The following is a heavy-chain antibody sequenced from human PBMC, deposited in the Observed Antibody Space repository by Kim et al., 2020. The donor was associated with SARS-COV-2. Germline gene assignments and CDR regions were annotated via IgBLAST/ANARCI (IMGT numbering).Heavy chain of an antibody. D-gene: IGHD3-16*01. Sequence: SETLSLTCAVYGGSFSGYYWSWIRQPPGKGLEWIGEINHSGSTNYNPSLKSRVTISVDTSKNQFSLKLSSVTAADTAVYYCADLRLGVDYGMDVWGQGTTVTVSS. CDR1: GGSFSGYY. CDR2: INHSGST. CDR3: ADLRLGVDYGMDV. J-gene: IGHJ6*02. V-gene: IGHV4-34*01.